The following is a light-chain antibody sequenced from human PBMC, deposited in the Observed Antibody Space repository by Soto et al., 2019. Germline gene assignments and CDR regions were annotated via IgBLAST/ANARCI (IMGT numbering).Light chain of an antibody. CDR3: QQYKSYST. CDR1: QSLNTR. J-gene: IGKJ1*01. V-gene: IGKV1-5*01. Sequence: DIQLTQSPYTLSASVGDRVTLTCRASQSLNTRLAWYQQRPGKAPKLLIYDASTLESGVPSRFSGGGSGTEFTLTINNLQPDDLATYICQQYKSYSTFGRGTKVDI. CDR2: DAS.